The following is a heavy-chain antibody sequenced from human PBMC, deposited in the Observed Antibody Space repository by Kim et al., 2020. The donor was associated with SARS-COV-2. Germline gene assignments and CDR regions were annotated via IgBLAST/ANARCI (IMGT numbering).Heavy chain of an antibody. CDR3: VAGGTYLGV. CDR1: GFTFNTYR. J-gene: IGHJ4*02. Sequence: GGSLRLSCTVSGFTFNTYRMTWVRQAPGKGLEGVANIKQDGSEKFYVDSVKGRFTISRDNARNSLYLQMDSLRADDTAMYYCVAGGTYLGVWGQGTLVTV. D-gene: IGHD3-16*01. V-gene: IGHV3-7*01. CDR2: IKQDGSEK.